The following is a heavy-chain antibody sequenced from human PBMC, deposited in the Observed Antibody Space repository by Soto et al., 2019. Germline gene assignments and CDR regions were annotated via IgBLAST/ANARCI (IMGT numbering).Heavy chain of an antibody. D-gene: IGHD3-10*01. Sequence: PGGSLSLSCLASGFTFSDFAMTWVRHVPGRGVEWGASPDGAGGSTYYAASVRGRFSISRDNSQNTLFLQMKRLTVDDTAIYYCAAPRDEYGSGVSWFTYGMDIWGQGTTVTVSS. J-gene: IGHJ6*02. CDR1: GFTFSDFA. CDR3: AAPRDEYGSGVSWFTYGMDI. CDR2: PDGAGGST. V-gene: IGHV3-23*01.